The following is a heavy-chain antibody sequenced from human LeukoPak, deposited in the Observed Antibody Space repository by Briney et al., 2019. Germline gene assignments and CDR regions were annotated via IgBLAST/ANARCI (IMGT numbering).Heavy chain of an antibody. J-gene: IGHJ5*02. CDR2: ISGSGGST. CDR1: GFTFSSYA. CDR3: ARVSGPYYDFWSGYDNWFDP. V-gene: IGHV3-23*01. Sequence: GGSLRLSCAASGFTFSSYAMSWVRQAPGKGLEWVSAISGSGGSTYYADSVKGRFTISRDNSKNTLYLQMNSLRAEDTAVYYCARVSGPYYDFWSGYDNWFDPWGQGTLVTVSS. D-gene: IGHD3-3*01.